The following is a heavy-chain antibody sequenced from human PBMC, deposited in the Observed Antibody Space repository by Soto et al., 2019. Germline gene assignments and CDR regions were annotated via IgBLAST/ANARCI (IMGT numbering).Heavy chain of an antibody. D-gene: IGHD2-15*01. V-gene: IGHV3-13*01. CDR3: ARGQEVGAHFFDS. CDR1: GFAFSGFD. J-gene: IGHJ4*02. CDR2: IGTAGDT. Sequence: PGGSLRLSCEGSGFAFSGFDMHWVRQPTGKGLEWVSTIGTAGDTYYAVSVKGRFTISRDNAKNSLSLQMNSLRVGDTAVYFCARGQEVGAHFFDSWGQGTHVTVSS.